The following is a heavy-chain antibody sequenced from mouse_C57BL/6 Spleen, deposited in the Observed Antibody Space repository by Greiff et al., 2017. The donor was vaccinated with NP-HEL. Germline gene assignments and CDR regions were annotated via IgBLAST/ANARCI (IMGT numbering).Heavy chain of an antibody. CDR1: GYAFSSSW. D-gene: IGHD1-1*01. CDR2: IYPGDGDT. Sequence: VQLQESGPELVKPGASVKISCKASGYAFSSSWMNWVKQRPGKGLEWIGRIYPGDGDTNYNGKFKGKATLTADTSSSTAYMQLSSLTSEDSAVYFCARWDYYGSSYDYAMYYWGQGTSVTVSS. CDR3: ARWDYYGSSYDYAMYY. J-gene: IGHJ4*01. V-gene: IGHV1-82*01.